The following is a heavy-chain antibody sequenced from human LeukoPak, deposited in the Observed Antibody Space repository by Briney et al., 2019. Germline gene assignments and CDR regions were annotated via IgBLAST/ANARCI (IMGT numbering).Heavy chain of an antibody. D-gene: IGHD3-10*01. Sequence: GGSLRLSCAASGFTVSSNYMSWVRQAPGKGLEWVSVIYSGGSTYYADSVKGRFTISRDNSKNTLYLQMNSLRAEDTAVYYCAREGGSGSYYYFDYWGQGALVTVSS. CDR1: GFTVSSNY. J-gene: IGHJ4*02. CDR2: IYSGGST. CDR3: AREGGSGSYYYFDY. V-gene: IGHV3-66*01.